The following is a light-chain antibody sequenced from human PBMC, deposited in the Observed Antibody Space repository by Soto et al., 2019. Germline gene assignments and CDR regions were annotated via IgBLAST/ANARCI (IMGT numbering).Light chain of an antibody. Sequence: QSALTQPASVSGSPGQSITISCTGTSSDIGAYNYVSWFQQYPGKAPNLMIYEVSKRPSGVSSRFSGSRSGNTASLTISGLQAEDEADYYCASFTTSSLWVFGGGTKVNVL. CDR2: EVS. V-gene: IGLV2-14*01. J-gene: IGLJ3*02. CDR3: ASFTTSSLWV. CDR1: SSDIGAYNY.